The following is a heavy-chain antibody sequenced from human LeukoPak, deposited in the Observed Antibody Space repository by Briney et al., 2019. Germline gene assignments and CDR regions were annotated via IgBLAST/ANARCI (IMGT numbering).Heavy chain of an antibody. Sequence: PSETLSFTCTVSGGSISSSSYYWGWIRQPPGKGLEWIGSIYYSGSTYYNPSLKSRVTISVDTSKNQFSLKLSSVTAADTAVYYCARSPLDYYGSGSYYNDAFDIWGRGTMVTVSS. J-gene: IGHJ3*02. CDR2: IYYSGST. CDR3: ARSPLDYYGSGSYYNDAFDI. V-gene: IGHV4-39*01. CDR1: GGSISSSSYY. D-gene: IGHD3-10*01.